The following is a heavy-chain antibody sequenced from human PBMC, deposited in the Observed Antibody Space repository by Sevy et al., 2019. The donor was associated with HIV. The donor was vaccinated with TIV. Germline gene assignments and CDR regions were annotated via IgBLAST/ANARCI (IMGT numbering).Heavy chain of an antibody. D-gene: IGHD3-10*02. J-gene: IGHJ4*02. CDR1: GFTFRNYA. V-gene: IGHV3-23*01. CDR2: FSFGCGQI. CDR3: ARAGCSKPHDY. Sequence: GGSLRLSCAASGFTFRNYAMSWVRQAPGKGLEWVSTFSFGCGQINYADSVKGRFTISRDDSKNTLYLQMNSLRAEDTAIYCCARAGCSKPHDYWGQGTLVTVSS.